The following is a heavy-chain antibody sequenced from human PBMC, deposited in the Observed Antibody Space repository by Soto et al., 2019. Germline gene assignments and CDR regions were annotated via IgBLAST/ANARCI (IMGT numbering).Heavy chain of an antibody. D-gene: IGHD3-3*01. CDR2: IYWNDDK. J-gene: IGHJ3*02. CDR3: AHRLFMDNPYYDFWSGGDAFDI. CDR1: GFSLSTSGVG. V-gene: IGHV2-5*01. Sequence: QITLKESGPTLVNPTQTLTLTCTFSGFSLSTSGVGVGWIRQPPGKALEWLALIYWNDDKRYSPSLKSRLTITKDTSKNQVVLTMTNMDPVDTATYYCAHRLFMDNPYYDFWSGGDAFDIWGQGTMVTVSS.